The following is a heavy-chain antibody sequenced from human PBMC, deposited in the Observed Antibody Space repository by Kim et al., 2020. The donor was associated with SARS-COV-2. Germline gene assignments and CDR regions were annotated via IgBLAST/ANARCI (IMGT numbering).Heavy chain of an antibody. Sequence: GGSLRLSCADSGFRFDDYAIHWVRQVPGKGLECVSGISWNSGNIGYADSAKGRFTISRDNAMRDLYLQMKSLRAEDTALYYCAKGIGPRGTTFDPYFAYWGQVALASLSS. V-gene: IGHV3-9*01. J-gene: IGHJ4*02. D-gene: IGHD3-16*01. CDR3: AKGIGPRGTTFDPYFAY. CDR2: ISWNSGNI. CDR1: GFRFDDYA.